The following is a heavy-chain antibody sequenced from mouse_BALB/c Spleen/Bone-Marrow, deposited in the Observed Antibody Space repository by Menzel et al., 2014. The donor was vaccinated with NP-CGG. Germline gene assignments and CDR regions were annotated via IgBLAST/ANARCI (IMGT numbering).Heavy chain of an antibody. Sequence: QVQLQQPGAELMKPGASMKISCKATGYTFGSYWIEWVKQRPGHGLEWIGEILPGSGSTNYNERFKGKATFTADTSSNTAYMQLSSLTSEDSAVYYCARAYYVNYDAMDYWGQGTSVTVSS. V-gene: IGHV1-9*01. CDR1: GYTFGSYW. J-gene: IGHJ4*01. CDR2: ILPGSGST. D-gene: IGHD2-10*01. CDR3: ARAYYVNYDAMDY.